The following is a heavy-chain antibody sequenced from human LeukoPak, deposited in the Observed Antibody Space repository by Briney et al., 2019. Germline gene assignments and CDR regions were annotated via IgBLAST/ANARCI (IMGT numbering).Heavy chain of an antibody. D-gene: IGHD3-10*01. J-gene: IGHJ5*02. Sequence: GPSVKVSCKASGYSFIGYDINWVRQATGQGLEWMGLMNPNTGDTGHAQKFQGRVTMTRDTSISTAYMELTGLRSDDTAVYYCARALRMATAYYSWFDHWGQGTLITVSS. V-gene: IGHV1-8*01. CDR1: GYSFIGYD. CDR2: MNPNTGDT. CDR3: ARALRMATAYYSWFDH.